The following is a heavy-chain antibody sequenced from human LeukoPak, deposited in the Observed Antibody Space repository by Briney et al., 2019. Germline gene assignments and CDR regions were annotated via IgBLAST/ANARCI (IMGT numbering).Heavy chain of an antibody. CDR3: AKEGSGWYYLDY. CDR2: IESDGTKE. Sequence: GGSLRLSCAASGFRFSSYDVHWVRQAPGKGLEWVTFIESDGTKEYYADSVKGRFTISRDNSKNTVYVQMNTLRAEDTAVYYCAKEGSGWYYLDYWGQGTVVTVSS. V-gene: IGHV3-30*02. D-gene: IGHD6-19*01. CDR1: GFRFSSYD. J-gene: IGHJ4*02.